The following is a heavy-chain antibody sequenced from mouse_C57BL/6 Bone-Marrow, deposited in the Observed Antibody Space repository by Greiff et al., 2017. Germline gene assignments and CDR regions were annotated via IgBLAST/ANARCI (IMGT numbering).Heavy chain of an antibody. D-gene: IGHD1-1*01. CDR2: ISSGGDYI. J-gene: IGHJ1*03. Sequence: EVKLVESGAGLVKPGGSLKLSCAASGFTFSSYAMSWVRQTPEKRLEWVAYISSGGDYIYYADTVKGRFTISRDNARNTLYLQMSSLKSEDTAMYYCTRGILLRYGYFDVWGTGTTVTVSS. V-gene: IGHV5-9-1*02. CDR3: TRGILLRYGYFDV. CDR1: GFTFSSYA.